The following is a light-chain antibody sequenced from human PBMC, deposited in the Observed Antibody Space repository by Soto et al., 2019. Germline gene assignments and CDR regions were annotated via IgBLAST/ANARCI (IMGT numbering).Light chain of an antibody. CDR3: SSNTGSSTTPVV. J-gene: IGLJ2*01. CDR2: DVS. V-gene: IGLV2-14*01. CDR1: SSDVGGYNH. Sequence: QSALTQPASVSRSPGQSITISCTGTSSDVGGYNHVAWYQQHPGKAPKLIIYDVSNRPSGVSNRFSGSKSGNTASLTISGLQAEDEADYYCSSNTGSSTTPVVFGGGTKLTVL.